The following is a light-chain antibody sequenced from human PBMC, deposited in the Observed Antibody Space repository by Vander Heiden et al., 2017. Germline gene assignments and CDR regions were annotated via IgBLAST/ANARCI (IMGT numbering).Light chain of an antibody. J-gene: IGKJ5*01. CDR2: DAS. CDR1: QDISNY. Sequence: DIQMTQSPSSLCASVGDRVTITCQTSQDISNYLNWYQQKPGKAPMLLIYDASNLETGVPSRFSGSASGTDFTFTISSLHPEDVTTYYCQRYDNLRLTFGQGTRLEIK. V-gene: IGKV1-33*01. CDR3: QRYDNLRLT.